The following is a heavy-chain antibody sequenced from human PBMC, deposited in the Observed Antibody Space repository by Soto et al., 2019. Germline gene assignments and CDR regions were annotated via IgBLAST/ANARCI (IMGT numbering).Heavy chain of an antibody. CDR1: GGTFSSYA. Sequence: QVQLVQSGAEVKKPGSSVKVSCKASGGTFSSYAISWVRQAPGQGLEWMGGIIPIFGTANYAQKFQGRVTITADESTSTAYMELSSLRSEDTAVYYCARVLSGPKAAYSYYYGMDVWGQGTTVTVSS. V-gene: IGHV1-69*12. CDR2: IIPIFGTA. D-gene: IGHD4-4*01. J-gene: IGHJ6*02. CDR3: ARVLSGPKAAYSYYYGMDV.